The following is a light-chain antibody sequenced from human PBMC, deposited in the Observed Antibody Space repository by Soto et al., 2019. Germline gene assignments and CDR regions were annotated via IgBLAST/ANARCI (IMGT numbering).Light chain of an antibody. V-gene: IGKV3D-20*02. J-gene: IGKJ4*01. Sequence: EVVLTQSACTLSLSPGERATLSCRASQSVGSSYLAWYQQKPGQAPRVLIYGTSSRATGIPDRFSGSGSGTDFTLTISRLEPEDFAVYYCQQRSNFFGGGTKVDI. CDR3: QQRSNF. CDR2: GTS. CDR1: QSVGSSY.